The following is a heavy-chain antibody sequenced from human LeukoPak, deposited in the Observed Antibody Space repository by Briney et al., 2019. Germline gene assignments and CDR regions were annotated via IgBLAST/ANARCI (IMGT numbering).Heavy chain of an antibody. CDR1: GGSFSGYY. CDR2: INHSGST. CDR3: ARQSSGYSSSWYGRFLLAKTYYFDY. J-gene: IGHJ4*02. Sequence: SETLSLTCAVYGGSFSGYYWSWIRQPPGKGLEWIGEINHSGSTNYNPSLKSRVTISVDTSKNQFSLKLSSVTAADTAVYYCARQSSGYSSSWYGRFLLAKTYYFDYWGQGTLVTVPS. D-gene: IGHD6-13*01. V-gene: IGHV4-34*01.